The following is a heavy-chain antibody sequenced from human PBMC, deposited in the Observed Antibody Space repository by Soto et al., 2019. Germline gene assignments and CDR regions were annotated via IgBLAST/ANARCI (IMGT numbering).Heavy chain of an antibody. CDR3: AREICSSTSCFPGWFDP. CDR2: IYYSGST. V-gene: IGHV4-59*12. Sequence: SETLSLTCTVSGGSISSYYWSWIRQPPGKGLEWIGYIYYSGSTNYNPSLKSRVTISVDRSKNQFSLKLSSVTAADTAVYYCAREICSSTSCFPGWFDPWGQGTLVTVSS. J-gene: IGHJ5*02. CDR1: GGSISSYY. D-gene: IGHD2-2*01.